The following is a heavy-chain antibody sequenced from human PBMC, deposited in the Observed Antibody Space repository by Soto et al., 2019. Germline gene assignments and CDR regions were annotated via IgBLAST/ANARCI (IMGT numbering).Heavy chain of an antibody. D-gene: IGHD3-22*01. CDR1: GCPCSSYA. J-gene: IGHJ4*02. CDR2: INSGGTT. CDR3: AKAPVYDSSAYSFDY. Sequence: TGGSLRLSCTASGCPCSSYAMSWVRQAPGKGLEWVSAINSGGTTSYADSVKGRFTVSRDNSKNTLYLQMNSLRAEDTAVYHCAKAPVYDSSAYSFDYWGLGTLVTVSS. V-gene: IGHV3-23*01.